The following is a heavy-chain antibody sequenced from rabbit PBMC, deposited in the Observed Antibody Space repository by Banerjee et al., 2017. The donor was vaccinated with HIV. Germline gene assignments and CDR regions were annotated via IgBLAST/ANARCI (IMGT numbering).Heavy chain of an antibody. CDR2: INTISGDT. V-gene: IGHV1S43*01. Sequence: QEQLEESGGDLVKPEGSLTLTCTASGFSFSNKYVMCWVRQAPGKGLEWIACINTISGDTVYATWAKGRFTISRSTSLNTVDLKMTSLTAADTATYFRVRDLAGVIGWNFGLWGPGTLVTVS. J-gene: IGHJ4*01. CDR1: GFSFSNKYV. D-gene: IGHD4-1*01. CDR3: VRDLAGVIGWNFGL.